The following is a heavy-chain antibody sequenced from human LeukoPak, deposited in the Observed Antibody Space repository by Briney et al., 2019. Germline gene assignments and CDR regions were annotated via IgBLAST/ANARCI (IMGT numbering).Heavy chain of an antibody. V-gene: IGHV4-39*01. J-gene: IGHJ4*02. Sequence: SETLSLTCSVSGGSISSISYYWGWIRQPPGKGLKWIGNIYSSGSTYNNPSLKSRVIISVDTSKNQFSLKLTSVTAADTAVYYCARQGVVGATGFDYWGQGTLVTVSS. CDR3: ARQGVVGATGFDY. CDR2: IYSSGST. CDR1: GGSISSISYY. D-gene: IGHD1-26*01.